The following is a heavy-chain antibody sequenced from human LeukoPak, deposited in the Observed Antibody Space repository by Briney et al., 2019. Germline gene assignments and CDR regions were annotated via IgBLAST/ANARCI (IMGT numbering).Heavy chain of an antibody. CDR1: GFSFSTYG. CDR3: AREGGDGYNVVFDY. D-gene: IGHD5-24*01. Sequence: GGSLRLSCAASGFSFSTYGMSWVRQAPGKGLEWVSYMYPSSNIFYYIESLRGRFIVSRDNAKHSVYLQMNSLRAEDTAVYYCAREGGDGYNVVFDYWGQGTLVTVSS. CDR2: MYPSSNIF. J-gene: IGHJ4*02. V-gene: IGHV3-48*04.